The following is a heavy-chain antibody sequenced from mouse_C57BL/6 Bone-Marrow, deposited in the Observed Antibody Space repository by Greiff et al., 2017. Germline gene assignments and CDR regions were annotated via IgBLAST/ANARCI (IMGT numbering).Heavy chain of an antibody. CDR2: IYPSDSET. CDR1: GYTFTSYW. Sequence: VQLQQSGAELVRPGSSVKLSCKASGYTFTSYWMDWVKQRPGQGLEWIGNIYPSDSETHYNQKFKDKATLTVDKSSSTAYMQLSSLTSEDSAVYYCAKISTVVATDWDFDVWGTGTTVTVSS. V-gene: IGHV1-61*01. J-gene: IGHJ1*03. D-gene: IGHD1-1*01. CDR3: AKISTVVATDWDFDV.